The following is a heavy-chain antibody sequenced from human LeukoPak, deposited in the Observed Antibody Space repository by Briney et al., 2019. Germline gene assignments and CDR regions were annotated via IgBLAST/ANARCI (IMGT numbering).Heavy chain of an antibody. V-gene: IGHV3-53*04. CDR3: ARDTNGSPYYFDY. J-gene: IGHJ4*02. D-gene: IGHD1-26*01. Sequence: PGGSLRLSCAASGFTVSSNYMSWVRQAPGKGLEWVSVIYSGGSTYFADSVKGRFTISRHNSKNTLYLQINSLRAEDTAVYYCARDTNGSPYYFDYWGQGTLVTVSS. CDR1: GFTVSSNY. CDR2: IYSGGST.